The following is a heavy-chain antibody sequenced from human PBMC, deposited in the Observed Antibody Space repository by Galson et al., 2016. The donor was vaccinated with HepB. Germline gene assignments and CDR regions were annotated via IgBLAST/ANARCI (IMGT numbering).Heavy chain of an antibody. D-gene: IGHD3-22*01. V-gene: IGHV3-30*04. J-gene: IGHJ4*02. CDR3: AREQRPVVASQGGFDY. Sequence: SLRLSCAASGFTFSSYAMHWVRQAPGKGLEWVAVISYDGSHKYYADSVKGRFTISRDNSKNTLSLQMNSLRAEDTAVYYCAREQRPVVASQGGFDYWGQGTLVTVSS. CDR2: ISYDGSHK. CDR1: GFTFSSYA.